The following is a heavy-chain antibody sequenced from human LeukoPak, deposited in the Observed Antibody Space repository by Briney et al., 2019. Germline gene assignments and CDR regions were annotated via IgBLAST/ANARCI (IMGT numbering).Heavy chain of an antibody. CDR2: IYHTGNT. CDR1: GGSISSGSYS. D-gene: IGHD3-10*02. V-gene: IGHV4-30-2*01. J-gene: IGHJ5*02. Sequence: SETLSLTCGVSGGSISSGSYSWNWIRQPPGKGLEWIGYIYHTGNTFYNPSLKSRVTISVDRSKNQFSLRLTSVTAADTAVYYCARGFFVRENPGSWFDPWGQGTLVTVSP. CDR3: ARGFFVRENPGSWFDP.